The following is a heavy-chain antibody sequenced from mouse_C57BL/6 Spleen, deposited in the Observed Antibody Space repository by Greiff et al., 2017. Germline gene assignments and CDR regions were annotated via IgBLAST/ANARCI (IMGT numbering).Heavy chain of an antibody. Sequence: VQRVASDAELVKPGASVKISCKVSGYTFTDHTIHWMKPRPEQGLECICYLYPLVGCTKYNEKFKGKATLTADKSSSTAYMQLNSLTSEDSAVYFCARYYGSSYYAMDYWGQGTSVTVSA. CDR1: GYTFTDHT. CDR3: ARYYGSSYYAMDY. CDR2: LYPLVGCT. V-gene: IGHV1-78*01. D-gene: IGHD1-1*01. J-gene: IGHJ4*01.